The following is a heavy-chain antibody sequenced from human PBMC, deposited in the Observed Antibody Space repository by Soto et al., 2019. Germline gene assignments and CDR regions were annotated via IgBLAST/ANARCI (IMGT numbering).Heavy chain of an antibody. D-gene: IGHD3-22*01. J-gene: IGHJ4*02. CDR3: ARTNYYDSSGYYYYFDY. CDR2: IFSNDEK. Sequence: SGPTLVNPTETLTLTCTVSGFSLSNARMGVSWIRQPPGKALEWLAHIFSNDEKSYSTSLKSRLTISKDTSKSQVVLTMTNMDPVDTATYYCARTNYYDSSGYYYYFDYWGQATLVTVS. CDR1: GFSLSNARMG. V-gene: IGHV2-26*01.